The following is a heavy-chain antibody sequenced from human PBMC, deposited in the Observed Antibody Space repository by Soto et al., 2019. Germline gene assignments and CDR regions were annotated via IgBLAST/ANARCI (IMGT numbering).Heavy chain of an antibody. CDR1: GYPFTNFG. CDR3: ARAGEATIYPGNNWFDP. J-gene: IGHJ5*02. D-gene: IGHD5-12*01. CDR2: ISAYNGNT. Sequence: VKVSCKASGYPFTNFGISWVRQAPGQGPEWMGWISAYNGNTNYAQKFQGRVTMTTDTSTSTAYMEVRSLRFDDTAMYYCARAGEATIYPGNNWFDPWGQGTLVTVSS. V-gene: IGHV1-18*01.